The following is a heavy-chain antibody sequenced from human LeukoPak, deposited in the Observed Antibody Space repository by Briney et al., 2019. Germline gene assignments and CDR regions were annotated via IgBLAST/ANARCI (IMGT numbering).Heavy chain of an antibody. CDR3: ARDDRYSFDY. D-gene: IGHD5-12*01. V-gene: IGHV3-48*02. Sequence: GGSLRLSCAASGFTFSSYSMNWVRQAPGEGLEWVSYIGTSSSTTDYADSVKGRFTISRDDARNSLYLLMNSLRDEDTAVYYCARDDRYSFDYWGQGTQVTVSS. J-gene: IGHJ4*02. CDR1: GFTFSSYS. CDR2: IGTSSSTT.